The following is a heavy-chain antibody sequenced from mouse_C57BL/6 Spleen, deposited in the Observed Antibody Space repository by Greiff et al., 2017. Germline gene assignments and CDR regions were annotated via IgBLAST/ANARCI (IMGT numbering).Heavy chain of an antibody. J-gene: IGHJ4*01. V-gene: IGHV1-18*01. Sequence: VQLQQSGPELVKPGASVKIPCKASGYTFTDYSMDWVKQSPGKSLEWIGDINPNNGGTIYNQKFKGKATLTVDKSSSTAYMELRSLTSEDTAVYYCALTIYYDYRGYAMDYWGQGTSVTVS. D-gene: IGHD2-4*01. CDR1: GYTFTDYS. CDR2: INPNNGGT. CDR3: ALTIYYDYRGYAMDY.